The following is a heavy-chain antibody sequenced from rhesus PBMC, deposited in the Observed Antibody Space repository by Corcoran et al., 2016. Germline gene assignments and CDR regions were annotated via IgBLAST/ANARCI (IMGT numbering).Heavy chain of an antibody. CDR3: AGGVWPFAFDL. V-gene: IGHV4-80*01. Sequence: QVHLQESGPGLVRPSETLSLTCAVSGASFGNYWGSWIRQTPGKGLEWIGEIDRSSSTPNYHPSLKSRVTISKDASRNQFSLSLRSVTAADTAVYYCAGGVWPFAFDLWGQGLRVTVSS. CDR1: GASFGNYW. D-gene: IGHD6-37*01. J-gene: IGHJ3*01. CDR2: IDRSSSTP.